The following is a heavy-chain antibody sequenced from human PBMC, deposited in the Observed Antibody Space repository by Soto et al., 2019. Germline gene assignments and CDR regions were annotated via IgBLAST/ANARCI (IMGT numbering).Heavy chain of an antibody. CDR2: ISSSGTTI. CDR3: VYGSGRYPY. Sequence: PGGSLRLSCAASGLTFSDSYMSWIRQAPGKGLEWVSYISSSGTTIYYADAVKGRFTISRDNAKNSLYLQMNSLRAEDTAVYYCVYGSGRYPYWGQGTLVTVSS. D-gene: IGHD3-10*01. V-gene: IGHV3-11*01. J-gene: IGHJ4*02. CDR1: GLTFSDSY.